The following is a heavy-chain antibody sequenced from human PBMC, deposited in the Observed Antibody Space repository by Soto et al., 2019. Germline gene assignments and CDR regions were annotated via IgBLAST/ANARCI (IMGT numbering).Heavy chain of an antibody. J-gene: IGHJ5*02. CDR3: AKLVSAAGTSDGWFDP. CDR2: ISYDGSNK. CDR1: GFTFSSYG. Sequence: LRLSCAASGFTFSSYGMHWVRQAPVKGLEWVAVISYDGSNKYYADSVKGRFTISRDNSKNTLYLQMNSLRAEDTAVYYCAKLVSAAGTSDGWFDPWGQGTLVTVYS. D-gene: IGHD6-13*01. V-gene: IGHV3-30*18.